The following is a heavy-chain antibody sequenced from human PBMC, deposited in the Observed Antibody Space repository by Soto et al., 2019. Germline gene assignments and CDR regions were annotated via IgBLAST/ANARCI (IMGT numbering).Heavy chain of an antibody. J-gene: IGHJ4*02. D-gene: IGHD3-16*01. CDR2: FHYSGST. Sequence: QVQVQESGPGLVRPSETLSLTCTVSGGSISSRDSYWGWIRQPPGKGLEWIGSFHYSGSTYYNPSLMSRVAISVDTSKNQWSLRVTSVTAADTAVYYCARGFGRSHFDYWGQGTLVTVSS. CDR1: GGSISSRDSY. CDR3: ARGFGRSHFDY. V-gene: IGHV4-39*01.